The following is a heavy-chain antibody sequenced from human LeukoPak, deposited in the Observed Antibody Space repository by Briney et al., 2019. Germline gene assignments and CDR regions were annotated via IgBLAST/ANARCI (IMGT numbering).Heavy chain of an antibody. CDR2: INPNSGGT. CDR3: ARDNDRAYYYYMDV. J-gene: IGHJ6*03. Sequence: ASVKVSCKASGYTFTSYAMNWVRQAPGQGLEWMGWINPNSGGTNYAQKFQGRVTMTRDTSISTAYMELSRLRSDDTAVYYCARDNDRAYYYYMDVWGKGTTVTASS. CDR1: GYTFTSYA. D-gene: IGHD3-9*01. V-gene: IGHV1-2*02.